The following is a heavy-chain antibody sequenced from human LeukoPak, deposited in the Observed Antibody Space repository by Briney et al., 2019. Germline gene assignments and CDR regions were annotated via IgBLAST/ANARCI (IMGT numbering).Heavy chain of an antibody. D-gene: IGHD3-9*01. CDR1: GYTFASYD. CDR3: VRGESYYDILTGYYQGGNWFDP. V-gene: IGHV1-8*01. Sequence: ASVKVSCKASGYTFASYDINWVRQATGQGLEWMGWMNPNSGNTGYAQKFRGRVTMTRNTSISTAYMELSSLRSEDTAVYYCVRGESYYDILTGYYQGGNWFDPWGQGTLVTVSS. CDR2: MNPNSGNT. J-gene: IGHJ5*02.